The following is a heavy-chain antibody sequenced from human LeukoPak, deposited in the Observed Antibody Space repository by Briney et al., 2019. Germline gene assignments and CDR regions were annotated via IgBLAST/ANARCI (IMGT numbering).Heavy chain of an antibody. CDR2: ISAYNGNT. CDR3: ARESHVTREDS. CDR1: GYTFTSYG. J-gene: IGHJ4*02. Sequence: GASVKVSCKASGYTFTSYGISWVRQAPGQGLEWMGWISAYNGNTNYAQKFQARVTMTTDTSTSTAYMELRSLRSDDTAVYYCARESHVTREDSWGQGTLVIVSS. V-gene: IGHV1-18*01. D-gene: IGHD1-26*01.